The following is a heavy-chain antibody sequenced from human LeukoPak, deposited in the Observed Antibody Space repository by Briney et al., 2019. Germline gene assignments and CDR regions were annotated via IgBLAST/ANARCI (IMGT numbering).Heavy chain of an antibody. CDR3: AKDPNGDYIGAFDM. CDR1: GITASSYA. CDR2: ISGSGDRT. J-gene: IGHJ3*02. V-gene: IGHV3-23*01. D-gene: IGHD4-17*01. Sequence: GGSLILSCAASGITASSYAMTWVRQAPGKGLEWVSSISGSGDRTMYADSVKGRFTISRDNFKNTLSLQMNSLRAEDTAVYHCAKDPNGDYIGAFDMWGQGTMVTVSS.